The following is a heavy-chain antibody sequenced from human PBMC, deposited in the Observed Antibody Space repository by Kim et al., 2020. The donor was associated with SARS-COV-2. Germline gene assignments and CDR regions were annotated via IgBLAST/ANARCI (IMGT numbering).Heavy chain of an antibody. D-gene: IGHD6-6*01. CDR3: ARAGVAALYYFDY. V-gene: IGHV7-4-1*02. Sequence: YAQGFTGRFVFSLDTSVSTAYLQISSLKAEDTAVYYCARAGVAALYYFDYWGQGTLVTVSS. J-gene: IGHJ4*02.